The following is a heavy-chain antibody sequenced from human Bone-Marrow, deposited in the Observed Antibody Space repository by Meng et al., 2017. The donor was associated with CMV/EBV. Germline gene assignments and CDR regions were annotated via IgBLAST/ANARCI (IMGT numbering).Heavy chain of an antibody. CDR3: ARGALHYDFWSGSYGMDV. V-gene: IGHV3-30*02. CDR1: GFSFSNYG. D-gene: IGHD3-3*01. J-gene: IGHJ6*02. Sequence: GGSLRLSCAASGFSFSNYGMHWVRQAPGKGLDWVAFIRYDGSMTYFADSVRGRFTISRDNSKTSLYLQMNSLRAEDTAIYYCARGALHYDFWSGSYGMDVWGQGTTVTVSS. CDR2: IRYDGSMT.